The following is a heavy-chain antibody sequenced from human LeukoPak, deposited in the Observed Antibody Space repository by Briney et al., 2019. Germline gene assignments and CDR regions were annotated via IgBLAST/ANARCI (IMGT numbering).Heavy chain of an antibody. CDR1: GFTFSSYE. V-gene: IGHV3-48*03. D-gene: IGHD3-16*02. CDR3: ARGYDYVWGSYRYKDYFDY. J-gene: IGHJ4*02. Sequence: GGSLRLSCAASGFTFSSYEMNWVRQAPGKGLEWVSYISSSGSTIYYADSVKGRFTISRDNAKNSLYLQMNSLRAEDTAVYYCARGYDYVWGSYRYKDYFDYWGQGTLVTVSS. CDR2: ISSSGSTI.